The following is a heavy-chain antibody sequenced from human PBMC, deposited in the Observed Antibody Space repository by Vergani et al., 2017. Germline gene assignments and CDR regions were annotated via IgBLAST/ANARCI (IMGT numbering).Heavy chain of an antibody. CDR2: ISWNSGSI. Sequence: EVQLVESGGGLVQPGRSLRLSCAASGFTFDDYAMHWVRQAPGKGLEWVSGISWNSGSIGYADSVKGRFTISRDNSKNTLYLQMNSLRAEDTAVYYCARGLGSDYGDYGPIWGQGTMVTVSS. CDR1: GFTFDDYA. J-gene: IGHJ3*02. D-gene: IGHD4-17*01. CDR3: ARGLGSDYGDYGPI. V-gene: IGHV3-9*01.